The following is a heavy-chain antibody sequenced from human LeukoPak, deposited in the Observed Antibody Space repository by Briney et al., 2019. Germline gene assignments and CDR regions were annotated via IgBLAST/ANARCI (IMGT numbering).Heavy chain of an antibody. CDR2: INPNSGGT. J-gene: IGHJ6*03. D-gene: IGHD1-26*01. V-gene: IGHV1-2*02. Sequence: ASVKVSCKASGYTFTGYYMHWVRQAPGQGLEWMGWINPNSGGTNYAQKFQGRVTMTRDMSTSTVYMELSSLRSEDTAVYYCARAGGGSYYGDYYYYYMDVWGKGTTVTVSS. CDR1: GYTFTGYY. CDR3: ARAGGGSYYGDYYYYYMDV.